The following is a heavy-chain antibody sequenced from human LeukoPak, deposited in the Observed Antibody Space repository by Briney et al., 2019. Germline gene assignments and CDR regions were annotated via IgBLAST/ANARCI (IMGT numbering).Heavy chain of an antibody. CDR3: ARSFLTMVRGVMNY. J-gene: IGHJ4*02. V-gene: IGHV1-2*02. CDR2: INPNSGGT. Sequence: GASVKVSCKASGYTFTGYYMHWVRQAPGQGLEWMGWINPNSGGTNYAQKFQGRVTMTRDTSISTAYMELSRLRSDDTAVYYCARSFLTMVRGVMNYWGQGTLVTVSS. D-gene: IGHD3-10*01. CDR1: GYTFTGYY.